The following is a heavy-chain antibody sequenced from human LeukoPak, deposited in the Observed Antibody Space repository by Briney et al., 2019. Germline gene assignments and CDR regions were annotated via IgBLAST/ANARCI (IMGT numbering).Heavy chain of an antibody. CDR1: GFTFSSYS. Sequence: GGSLRLSCAASGFTFSSYSMNWVRQAPGKGLEWVSSISSSSSYIYYADSVKGRFTISRDNAKNSLYLQMNSLRAEDTAVYYCARGPLRYYDSSGYWYFDLWGRGALVTVSS. J-gene: IGHJ2*01. D-gene: IGHD3-22*01. CDR3: ARGPLRYYDSSGYWYFDL. V-gene: IGHV3-21*01. CDR2: ISSSSSYI.